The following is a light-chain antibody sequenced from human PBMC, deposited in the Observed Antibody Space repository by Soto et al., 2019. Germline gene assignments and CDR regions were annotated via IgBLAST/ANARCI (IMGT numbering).Light chain of an antibody. J-gene: IGKJ5*01. V-gene: IGKV3-20*01. CDR1: QSVSSSN. CDR3: QQYGSSPT. Sequence: EIVLTQSPGTLSLSPGERATLSCRASQSVSSSNLAGYQQKPGQAPRLLMYGASSRATGIPDRFSGSGCGRDVTLTISRLEPEDFAVYYCQQYGSSPTFGQGTRLEI. CDR2: GAS.